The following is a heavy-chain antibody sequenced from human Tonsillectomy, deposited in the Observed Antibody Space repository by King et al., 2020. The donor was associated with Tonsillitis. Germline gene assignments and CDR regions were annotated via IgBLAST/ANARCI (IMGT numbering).Heavy chain of an antibody. J-gene: IGHJ4*02. V-gene: IGHV3-21*01. CDR3: ARYGGGSFDY. Sequence: VQLVESGGGLVKPGGSLRLSCAASGFTFSSYDLNWVRRAPGKGLEWVSSIDSSISHLYYADSVKGRFTISRDNAKNSLYLQMNSLRGEDTAVYYCARYGGGSFDYWGQGTLVTVSS. CDR2: IDSSISHL. CDR1: GFTFSSYD. D-gene: IGHD3-10*01.